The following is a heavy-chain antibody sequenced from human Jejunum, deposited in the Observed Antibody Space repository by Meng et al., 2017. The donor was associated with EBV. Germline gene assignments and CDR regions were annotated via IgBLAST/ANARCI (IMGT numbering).Heavy chain of an antibody. CDR3: AGLRYSGYDRAFDY. CDR2: IYYSGST. V-gene: IGHV4-61*01. J-gene: IGHJ4*02. CDR1: GGSVNSGNVY. D-gene: IGHD5-12*01. Sequence: QLHLQESVPGLVKHSETLFLTCTVSGGSVNSGNVYWSWIRQHPGKGLEWIGYIYYSGSTNYIPSLKSRVTISLDTSKNQFSLKLSSVTAADTAVYYCAGLRYSGYDRAFDYWGQGALVTVSS.